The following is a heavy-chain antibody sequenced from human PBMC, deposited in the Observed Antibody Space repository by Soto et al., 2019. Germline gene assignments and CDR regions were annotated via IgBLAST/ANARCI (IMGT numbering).Heavy chain of an antibody. Sequence: VGSLRLSCAASGFTFSSYGMHWVRQAPGKGLEWAAVIWYDGSNKYYADSVKGRFTISRDNSKNTLYLQMNSLRAEDTAVYYCARDSAAAGPDYWGQGTLVTVSS. CDR2: IWYDGSNK. CDR3: ARDSAAAGPDY. J-gene: IGHJ4*02. V-gene: IGHV3-33*01. D-gene: IGHD6-13*01. CDR1: GFTFSSYG.